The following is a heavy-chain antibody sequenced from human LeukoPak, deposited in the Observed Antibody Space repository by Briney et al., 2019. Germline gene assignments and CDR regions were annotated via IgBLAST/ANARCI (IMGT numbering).Heavy chain of an antibody. J-gene: IGHJ6*02. CDR3: ARGVRSWSGYYHPYYYGMDV. D-gene: IGHD3-3*01. Sequence: SETLSLTCTVSGGSISSYYWSWIRQPAGKGLEWIGRIYTSGSTNYNPSLKSRVTMSVDTSKDQFSLKLSSVTAADTAVYYCARGVRSWSGYYHPYYYGMDVWGQGTTVTVSS. CDR1: GGSISSYY. V-gene: IGHV4-4*07. CDR2: IYTSGST.